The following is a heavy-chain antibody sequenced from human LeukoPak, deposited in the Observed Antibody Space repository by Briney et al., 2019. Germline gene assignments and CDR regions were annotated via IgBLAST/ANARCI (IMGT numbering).Heavy chain of an antibody. D-gene: IGHD3-16*02. V-gene: IGHV3-30-3*01. CDR3: AREGRLGELSPMDY. CDR2: ISYDGSNK. J-gene: IGHJ4*02. CDR1: GFTFSSYA. Sequence: GGSLRLSCAVSGFTFSSYAMHWVRQPPGKGLEWVAVISYDGSNKYYADSVKGRFTISRDNSKNTLYLQMNSLRAEDTAVYYCAREGRLGELSPMDYWGQGTLVTVSS.